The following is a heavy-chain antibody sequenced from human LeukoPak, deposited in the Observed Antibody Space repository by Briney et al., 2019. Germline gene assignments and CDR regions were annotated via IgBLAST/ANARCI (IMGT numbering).Heavy chain of an antibody. CDR3: AIEWGWLQDNWFDP. J-gene: IGHJ5*02. CDR2: INPNSGGT. Sequence: ASVKVSCKASGYTFTSYGISWVRQAPGQGLEWMGWINPNSGGTNYAQKFQGRVTMTRDASISTAYMELSRLRSDDTAVYYCAIEWGWLQDNWFDPWGQGTLVTVSS. D-gene: IGHD5-24*01. CDR1: GYTFTSYG. V-gene: IGHV1-2*02.